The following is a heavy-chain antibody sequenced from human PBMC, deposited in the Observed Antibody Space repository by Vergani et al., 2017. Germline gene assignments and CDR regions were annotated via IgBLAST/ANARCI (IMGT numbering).Heavy chain of an antibody. CDR2: ISYDGSNK. V-gene: IGHV3-30*18. CDR3: AKCXVAVAGTGYYYYYGMDV. J-gene: IGHJ6*02. D-gene: IGHD6-19*01. Sequence: QVQLVESGGGVVQPGRSLRLSCAASGFTFSSYGMHWVRQAPGKGLEWVAVISYDGSNKYYADSVKGRFTISRDNSKSTLYLQMNSLRAEDTAVYYCAKCXVAVAGTGYYYYYGMDVWGQGTTVTVSS. CDR1: GFTFSSYG.